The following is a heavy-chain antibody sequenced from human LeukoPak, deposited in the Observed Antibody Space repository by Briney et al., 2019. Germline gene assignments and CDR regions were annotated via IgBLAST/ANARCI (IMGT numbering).Heavy chain of an antibody. CDR2: IKNDGSGK. CDR3: ARDDGDV. J-gene: IGHJ6*03. CDR1: VFTFCNCW. V-gene: IGHV3-7*01. Sequence: PGGPVRLSCGAWVFTFCNCWMMGVGRALGRGPEWVDSIKNDGSGKYFVDSVKDRFTISRDNAKNSLYLQINSLKVEDTAIYSCARDDGDVWGIGTTVTVSS.